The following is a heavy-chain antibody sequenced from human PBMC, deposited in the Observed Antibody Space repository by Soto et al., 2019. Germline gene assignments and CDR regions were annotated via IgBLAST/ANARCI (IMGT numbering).Heavy chain of an antibody. D-gene: IGHD1-26*01. CDR2: IYYSGST. J-gene: IGHJ4*02. CDR1: GGSVSSGSYY. V-gene: IGHV4-61*01. Sequence: SETLSLTCTVSGGSVSSGSYYWSWIRQPPGKGLEWIGYIYYSGSTNYNPSLKSRVTISVDTSKNQFSLKLSSVTAADTAVYYCARGDSGSYFTYWGQGTLVTVSS. CDR3: ARGDSGSYFTY.